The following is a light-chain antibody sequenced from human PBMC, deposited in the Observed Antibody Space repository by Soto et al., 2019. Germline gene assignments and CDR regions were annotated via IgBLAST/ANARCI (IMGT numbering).Light chain of an antibody. CDR3: QKYSSFPYT. V-gene: IGKV1-5*01. J-gene: IGKJ2*01. CDR2: DAS. CDR1: QSISNW. Sequence: DIQMTQSPSTLSSSAGDRVTITCRASQSISNWLAWYQQKPGKAPKLLIYDASSLESGVPSRFSGTGSGTEFTLTISSLQPDDFATYYCQKYSSFPYTFGQGTKLEIK.